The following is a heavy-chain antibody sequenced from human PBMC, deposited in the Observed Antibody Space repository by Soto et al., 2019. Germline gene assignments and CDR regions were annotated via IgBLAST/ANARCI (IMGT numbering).Heavy chain of an antibody. D-gene: IGHD3-16*01. Sequence: TLSFTCSVYGGSFSGYYWSWIRQPPGKGLEWIGEINHSGSTNYNPSLKSRVTISVDTSKNQFSLKLSSVTAADTAVYYCARVSRDGYSLGYWGQGTLVPVSS. CDR2: INHSGST. CDR3: ARVSRDGYSLGY. J-gene: IGHJ4*02. V-gene: IGHV4-34*01. CDR1: GGSFSGYY.